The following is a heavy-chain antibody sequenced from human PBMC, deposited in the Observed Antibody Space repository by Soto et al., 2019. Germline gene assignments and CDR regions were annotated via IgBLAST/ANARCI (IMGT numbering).Heavy chain of an antibody. J-gene: IGHJ4*02. CDR2: ISYDGSNK. CDR1: GFTFSSYG. CDR3: AKRRKRYYDFWSGSDY. V-gene: IGHV3-30*18. Sequence: VQLVESGGGLVQPGGSLRLSCAASGFTFSSYGMHWVRQAPGKGLEWVAVISYDGSNKYYADSVKGRFTISRDNSKNTLYLQMNSLRAEDTAVYYCAKRRKRYYDFWSGSDYWGQGTLVTVSS. D-gene: IGHD3-3*01.